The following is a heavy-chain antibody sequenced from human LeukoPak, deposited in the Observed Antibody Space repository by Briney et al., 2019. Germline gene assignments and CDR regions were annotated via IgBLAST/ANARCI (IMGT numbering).Heavy chain of an antibody. CDR2: IDYSGST. Sequence: PSETLSLTCSVSGGSISSGRDYWVWIRQPPGKGLEWIGSIDYSGSTYYNPSLKSRVTISVDTSKNQFSLKLSSVTAADTALYYCARQHTRIAVHALLDLWGHGTLVTVSS. V-gene: IGHV4-39*01. J-gene: IGHJ5*02. CDR1: GGSISSGRDY. CDR3: ARQHTRIAVHALLDL. D-gene: IGHD6-19*01.